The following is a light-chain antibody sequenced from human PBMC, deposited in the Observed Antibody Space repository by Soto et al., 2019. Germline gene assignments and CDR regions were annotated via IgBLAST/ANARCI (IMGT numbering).Light chain of an antibody. CDR2: KVS. CDR3: MQATHSPWA. Sequence: DIVMPQTPLSSPVTLGQPASISCRSSQSLVHSDGNTYLSRLQQRPGQPPRLLISKVSNRFSGVPDRFSGSGAWTDFTLKSSRVEPGDVGVYYCMQATHSPWAFGQGTKVEIK. CDR1: QSLVHSDGNTY. V-gene: IGKV2-24*01. J-gene: IGKJ1*01.